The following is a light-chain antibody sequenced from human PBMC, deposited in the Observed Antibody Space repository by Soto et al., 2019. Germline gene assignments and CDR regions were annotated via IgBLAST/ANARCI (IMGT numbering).Light chain of an antibody. CDR3: QQDNSMWT. J-gene: IGKJ1*01. Sequence: DIEMTQSPSTLSESVGDRVTITCQASQSITSWLSWYQQKPGKAPKLLIYNASSLESEVPSRFRGSGYATEFTLTISSLQPDDFATYYCQQDNSMWTFGQGTKVEIK. V-gene: IGKV1-5*01. CDR2: NAS. CDR1: QSITSW.